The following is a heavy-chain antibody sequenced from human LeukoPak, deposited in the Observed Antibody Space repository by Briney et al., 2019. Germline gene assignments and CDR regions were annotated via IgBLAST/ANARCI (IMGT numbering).Heavy chain of an antibody. D-gene: IGHD3-10*01. J-gene: IGHJ6*03. CDR2: IYSGGST. CDR3: ARDYYGSGRPSGYYYYMDV. CDR1: GFTVSSNY. V-gene: IGHV3-53*01. Sequence: GGSLRLSCAASGFTVSSNYMSWVRQAPGKGLEWVSVIYSGGSTYYADSVKGRFTISRDNSKNTLYLQMNSLRAEDTAVYYCARDYYGSGRPSGYYYYMDVWGKGTTVTISS.